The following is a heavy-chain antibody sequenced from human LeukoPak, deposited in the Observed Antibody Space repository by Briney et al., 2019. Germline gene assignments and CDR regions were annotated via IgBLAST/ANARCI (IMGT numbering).Heavy chain of an antibody. CDR2: ISSSSSYI. Sequence: KPGGSLRLSCAASGFTFNSYAMTWVRQASGKGLEWVSSISSSSSYIYYADSVKGRFTISRDNARNSLYLQMNSLRAEDTAVYYCASQGSGYDSPIDHWGQGTLVTVSS. CDR3: ASQGSGYDSPIDH. V-gene: IGHV3-21*01. D-gene: IGHD5-12*01. CDR1: GFTFNSYA. J-gene: IGHJ4*02.